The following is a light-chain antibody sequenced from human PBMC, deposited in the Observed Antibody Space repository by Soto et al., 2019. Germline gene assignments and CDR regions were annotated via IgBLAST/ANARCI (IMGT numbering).Light chain of an antibody. Sequence: EIVLTQAPATLSLSPGERATLSCRASQSVSSYLAWYQQKPGQAPRLLIYDASNRATGIPARFSGSGSGTDFTLTISSLEPEDFAVYYCQQRSNLPLTFGGGTRLDIK. J-gene: IGKJ4*01. CDR2: DAS. CDR1: QSVSSY. V-gene: IGKV3-11*01. CDR3: QQRSNLPLT.